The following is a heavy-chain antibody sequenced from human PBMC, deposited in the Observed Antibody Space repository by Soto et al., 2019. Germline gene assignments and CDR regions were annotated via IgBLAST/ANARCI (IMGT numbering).Heavy chain of an antibody. Sequence: GESLKISCAASGFTFSSYAMSWVRQAPGKGLEWVSAISGSGGSTYYADSVKGRFTISRDNSKNTLYLQMNSLRAEDTAVYYCAKALPYMGDIHAQYYFDYWGQGTLVTVSS. D-gene: IGHD3-9*01. CDR2: ISGSGGST. CDR3: AKALPYMGDIHAQYYFDY. J-gene: IGHJ4*02. V-gene: IGHV3-23*01. CDR1: GFTFSSYA.